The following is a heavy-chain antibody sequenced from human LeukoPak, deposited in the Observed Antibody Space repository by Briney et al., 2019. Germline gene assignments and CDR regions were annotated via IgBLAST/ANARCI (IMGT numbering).Heavy chain of an antibody. CDR2: IGTAGDT. J-gene: IGHJ4*02. CDR1: GFTFSSYD. D-gene: IGHD6-13*01. CDR3: AKGTLTKTHGISWDPFDY. V-gene: IGHV3-13*01. Sequence: PGGSLRLSCAASGFTFSSYDMHWVRQATGKGLEWVSAIGTAGDTYYPGSVKGRFTISRENAKNSLYLQMNSLRAGDTAVYYCAKGTLTKTHGISWDPFDYWGQGTLVTVSS.